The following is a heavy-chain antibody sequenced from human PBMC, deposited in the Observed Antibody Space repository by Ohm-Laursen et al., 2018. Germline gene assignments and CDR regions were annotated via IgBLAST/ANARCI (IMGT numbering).Heavy chain of an antibody. CDR2: IYSGGST. Sequence: SLRLSCTASGFTFSTYEMNWVRQAPGRGLEWVSVIYSGGSTYYADSVKGRFTISRDNSKNTLYLQMNSLRAEDTAVYYCARAQYYYDTEDVWGQGTLVTVSS. J-gene: IGHJ4*02. CDR3: ARAQYYYDTEDV. CDR1: GFTFSTYE. V-gene: IGHV3-66*01. D-gene: IGHD3-22*01.